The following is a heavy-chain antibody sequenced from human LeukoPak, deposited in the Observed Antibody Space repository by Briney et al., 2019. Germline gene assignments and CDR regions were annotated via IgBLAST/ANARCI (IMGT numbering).Heavy chain of an antibody. Sequence: GASVKVSCKASGYTFTGYYMHWVRQAPGQGLEWMGWINPNSGGTNYAQKFQGRVTMTRDTSISTAYMELSRLRSDDTAVYYCARVRDGYNPDFDYWGQGTLVTVSS. V-gene: IGHV1-2*02. CDR3: ARVRDGYNPDFDY. CDR1: GYTFTGYY. CDR2: INPNSGGT. D-gene: IGHD5-24*01. J-gene: IGHJ4*02.